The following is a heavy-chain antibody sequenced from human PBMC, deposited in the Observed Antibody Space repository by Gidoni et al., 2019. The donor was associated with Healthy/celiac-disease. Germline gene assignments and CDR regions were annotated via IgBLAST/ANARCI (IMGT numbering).Heavy chain of an antibody. CDR1: GGSFSGYY. V-gene: IGHV4-34*01. Sequence: QVQLQQWGAGLLKPSETLSLTCAVYGGSFSGYYWSWIRQPPGNGLAWIGEINHSGSTNYNPSLTSLVTISVDTSKNQFSLKLSSVTAADTAVYYCARGLMDFDPWGQGTLVTVSS. CDR3: ARGLMDFDP. J-gene: IGHJ5*02. CDR2: INHSGST.